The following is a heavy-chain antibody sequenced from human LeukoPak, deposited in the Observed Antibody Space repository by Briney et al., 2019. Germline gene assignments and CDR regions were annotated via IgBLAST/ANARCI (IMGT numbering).Heavy chain of an antibody. Sequence: ASVKVSCKVSGYTLTELSMHWVRQAPGKGLEWMGGFDPEDGETIYAQKFQGRVTMTEDTSTDTAYMELSSLRSDDTAVYYCARETVYDILTGYYIEDYWGQGTLVTVSS. J-gene: IGHJ4*02. V-gene: IGHV1-24*01. CDR2: FDPEDGET. CDR3: ARETVYDILTGYYIEDY. D-gene: IGHD3-9*01. CDR1: GYTLTELS.